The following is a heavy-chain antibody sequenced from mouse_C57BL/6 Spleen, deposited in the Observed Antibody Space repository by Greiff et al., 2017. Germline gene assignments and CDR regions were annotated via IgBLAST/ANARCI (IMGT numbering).Heavy chain of an antibody. Sequence: VQRVESEGGLVQPGSSMKLSCTASGFTFSDYYMAWVRQVPEKGLEWVANINYDGSSTYYLDSLKSRFIISRDNAKNILYLQMSSLKSEDTATYYCARASGDYYGSTYWYFDVWGTGTTVTVSS. CDR1: GFTFSDYY. V-gene: IGHV5-16*01. D-gene: IGHD1-1*01. CDR3: ARASGDYYGSTYWYFDV. CDR2: INYDGSST. J-gene: IGHJ1*03.